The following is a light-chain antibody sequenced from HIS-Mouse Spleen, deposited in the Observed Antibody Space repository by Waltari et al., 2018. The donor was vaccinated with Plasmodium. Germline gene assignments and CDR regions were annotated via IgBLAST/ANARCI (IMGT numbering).Light chain of an antibody. J-gene: IGLJ2*01. CDR3: CSYAGSYTLV. CDR1: SSDVGGYNY. Sequence: QSALTQPRSVSGSPGQSVTISCTGTSSDVGGYNYVSWYQQHPGKAPKLMIYDVSKRPSVVPDRFSGSKSRNTASLTISGLQAEDEADYYCCSYAGSYTLVFGGGTKLTVL. CDR2: DVS. V-gene: IGLV2-11*01.